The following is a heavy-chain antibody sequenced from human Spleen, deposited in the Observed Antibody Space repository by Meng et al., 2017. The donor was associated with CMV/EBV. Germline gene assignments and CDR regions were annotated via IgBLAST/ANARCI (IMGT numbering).Heavy chain of an antibody. CDR3: ARGGYQQLSRRWWFDP. V-gene: IGHV1-18*01. CDR2: SSTYTGDT. CDR1: GYTVTVEG. J-gene: IGHJ5*02. D-gene: IGHD2-2*01. Sequence: GYTVTVEGTAWGRHATGQGMEWMGWSSTYTGDTRYAQRSQSRVTMTTDTSSSTAYMEMRSLRSDDTAVYYCARGGYQQLSRRWWFDPWGQGTLVTVSS.